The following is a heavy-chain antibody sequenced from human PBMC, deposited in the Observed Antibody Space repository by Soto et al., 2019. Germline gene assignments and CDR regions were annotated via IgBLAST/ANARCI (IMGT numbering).Heavy chain of an antibody. D-gene: IGHD3-22*01. J-gene: IGHJ4*02. CDR3: ARSHYVYPYYYDSSGYYSVDW. V-gene: IGHV3-30-3*01. CDR1: GFTFSSYA. CDR2: ISYDGSNK. Sequence: QVQLVESGGGVVQPGRSLRLSCAASGFTFSSYAMHWVRQAPGKGLEWVAVISYDGSNKYYADSVKGRFTISRDNSKNTLYLQMNSLRAEDTAVYYCARSHYVYPYYYDSSGYYSVDWWGQGTLVTVSS.